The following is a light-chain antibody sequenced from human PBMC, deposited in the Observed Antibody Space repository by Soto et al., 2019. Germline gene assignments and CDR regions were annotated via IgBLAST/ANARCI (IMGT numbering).Light chain of an antibody. J-gene: IGKJ3*01. Sequence: EIVLTQSPVTLSLSPGERATLSCRASQSVSNQLAWYQQKPGQAPRLLIYDASRRVTGIPPRFSGSGSGTDFTLTISSLQPEDFATYYCQQSYSTLFGPGTKMDIK. CDR2: DAS. V-gene: IGKV3-11*01. CDR3: QQSYSTL. CDR1: QSVSNQ.